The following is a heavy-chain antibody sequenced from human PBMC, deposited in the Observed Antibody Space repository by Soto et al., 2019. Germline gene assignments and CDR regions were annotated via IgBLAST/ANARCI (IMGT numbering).Heavy chain of an antibody. CDR2: IMPTVDSA. CDR3: AVAAVREIMAQESSGMAV. J-gene: IGHJ6*02. CDR1: GGTLSDYA. D-gene: IGHD3-10*01. Sequence: QVQLVQSGAEVKTPGSSVKVSCKASGGTLSDYAISWVRQAPGQGLEWMGGIMPTVDSANYAQNFQGRLTISAEESTSTANRELSSLRSDDPAVYYCAVAAVREIMAQESSGMAVWGQGTTVIVS. V-gene: IGHV1-69*01.